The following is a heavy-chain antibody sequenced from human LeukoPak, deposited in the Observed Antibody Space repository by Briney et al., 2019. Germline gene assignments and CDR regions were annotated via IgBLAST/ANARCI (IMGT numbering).Heavy chain of an antibody. V-gene: IGHV3-30*04. J-gene: IGHJ4*02. Sequence: GRSLRLSCAASGFTFRSYSLHWARQAPGKGLEWVAVISFDGSITYYADSVQGRFTTSRDNSNSALFLQMNSLKSEDTAVYYCAKDRRSCYCGDYWGQGTLVTVSS. CDR1: GFTFRSYS. CDR2: ISFDGSIT. CDR3: AKDRRSCYCGDY. D-gene: IGHD2-15*01.